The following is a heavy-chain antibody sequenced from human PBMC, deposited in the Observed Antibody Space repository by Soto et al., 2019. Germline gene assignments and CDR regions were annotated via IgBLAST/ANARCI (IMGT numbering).Heavy chain of an antibody. J-gene: IGHJ5*02. CDR1: GFTFSSYW. Sequence: GWSLRLSCAASGFTFSSYWMSWVRQAPGKGLEWVANIKQDGSEKYYVDSVKGRFTISRDNAKNSLYLQMNSLRAEDTAVYYCARESTYYYDSSGLDPWGQGTQVTVSS. CDR3: ARESTYYYDSSGLDP. CDR2: IKQDGSEK. D-gene: IGHD3-22*01. V-gene: IGHV3-7*05.